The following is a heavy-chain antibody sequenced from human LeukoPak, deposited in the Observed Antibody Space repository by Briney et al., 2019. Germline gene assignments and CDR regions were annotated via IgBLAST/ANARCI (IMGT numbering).Heavy chain of an antibody. Sequence: PGGSLRLSCAASGFTFSSYWMSWVRQAPGKGLEWVANIKQDGSEKYYVDSVKGRFTISRDNAKNSLYLQMNSLRAEDTAVYYCARDRIAAAGTPLCYWGQGTLVTVSS. CDR3: ARDRIAAAGTPLCY. D-gene: IGHD6-13*01. CDR2: IKQDGSEK. J-gene: IGHJ4*02. V-gene: IGHV3-7*01. CDR1: GFTFSSYW.